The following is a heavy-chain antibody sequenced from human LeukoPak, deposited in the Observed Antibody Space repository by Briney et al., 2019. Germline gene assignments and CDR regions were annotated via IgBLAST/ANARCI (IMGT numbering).Heavy chain of an antibody. CDR1: GFTFSSSG. CDR2: IRFDGSTQ. CDR3: AKVGIRAFDP. Sequence: GGSLRLSCTASGFTFSSSGMNWVRQAPGKGLEWVAFIRFDGSTQYYADSVKGRFTVSRDNSKNKLYLQMNSLRDEDTAVYYCAKVGIRAFDPWGQGTLVTVSS. J-gene: IGHJ5*02. V-gene: IGHV3-30*02. D-gene: IGHD1-1*01.